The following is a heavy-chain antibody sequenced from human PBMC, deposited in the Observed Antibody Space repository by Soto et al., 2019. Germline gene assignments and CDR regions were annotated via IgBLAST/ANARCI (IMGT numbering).Heavy chain of an antibody. Sequence: GESLKISCKGSGYSFTSYWISWVRQMPGKGLEWMGRIDPSDSYTNYSPSFQGHVTISADKSISTAYLQWSSLKASDTAMYYCAKVAADTTNWLAPWGQGSLVTGSA. CDR2: IDPSDSYT. D-gene: IGHD6-13*01. J-gene: IGHJ5*02. V-gene: IGHV5-10-1*01. CDR1: GYSFTSYW. CDR3: AKVAADTTNWLAP.